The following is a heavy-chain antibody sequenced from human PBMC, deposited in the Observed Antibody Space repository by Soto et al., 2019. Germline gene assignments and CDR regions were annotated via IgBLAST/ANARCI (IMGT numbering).Heavy chain of an antibody. V-gene: IGHV3-23*01. D-gene: IGHD3-22*01. CDR2: ISGGGTGT. J-gene: IGHJ4*02. CDR1: GFSFNNYA. Sequence: GGSLRLSCAVSGFSFNNYAMNWVRLAPGKGLEWVSSISGGGTGTYSADAVRGRFTISSDKSRNTVYLQMSSLRAEDTAVYYCAKGHYYDNVGNWVANQALDSWGQGSLVTVS. CDR3: AKGHYYDNVGNWVANQALDS.